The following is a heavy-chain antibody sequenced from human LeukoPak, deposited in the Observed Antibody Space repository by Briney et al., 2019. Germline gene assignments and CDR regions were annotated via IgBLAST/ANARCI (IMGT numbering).Heavy chain of an antibody. V-gene: IGHV3-74*01. CDR1: GFTFSTYS. J-gene: IGHJ1*01. D-gene: IGHD4-17*01. CDR3: ASPGPVTTDPRDFQH. Sequence: GGSLRLSCAASGFTFSTYSMNWVRQAPGKGLVWVSRINSDGSSTSYADSVKGRFTISRDNAKNTLYLQMNSLRAEDTAVYYCASPGPVTTDPRDFQHWGQGTLVTVSS. CDR2: INSDGSST.